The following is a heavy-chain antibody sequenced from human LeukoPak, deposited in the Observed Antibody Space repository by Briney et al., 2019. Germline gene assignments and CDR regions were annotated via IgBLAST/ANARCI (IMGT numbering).Heavy chain of an antibody. Sequence: ASVKVSCKASGYTFTSYGISWVRQAPGRGLEWMGWISAYNGNTNYAQKLQGRVTMTTDTSTSTAYMELRSLRSDDTAVYYCARLDYFSSPNAYYFDYWGQGTLVTVSS. CDR2: ISAYNGNT. D-gene: IGHD5-12*01. V-gene: IGHV1-18*01. CDR3: ARLDYFSSPNAYYFDY. CDR1: GYTFTSYG. J-gene: IGHJ4*02.